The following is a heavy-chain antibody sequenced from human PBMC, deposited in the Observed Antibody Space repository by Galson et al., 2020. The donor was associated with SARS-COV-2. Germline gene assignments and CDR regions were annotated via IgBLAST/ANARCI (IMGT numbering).Heavy chain of an antibody. D-gene: IGHD3-22*01. V-gene: IGHV2-70*01. Sequence: SGPTLVKPTQTLTMTCTFSGFSLSTSAMCVSWILQPPGKALDWLALIDWDDDKYNSTSLKTRLTISKDNSKNQVVVTMTNMDPVDTATYYCARVPVVITLYHYCYYGMDVWGQGTTVTVSS. CDR3: ARVPVVITLYHYCYYGMDV. J-gene: IGHJ6*02. CDR1: GFSLSTSAMC. CDR2: IDWDDDK.